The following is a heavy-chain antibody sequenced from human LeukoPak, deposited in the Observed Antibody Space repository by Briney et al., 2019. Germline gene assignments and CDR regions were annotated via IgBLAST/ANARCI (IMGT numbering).Heavy chain of an antibody. CDR3: AIPYPPASRIAVAGTFVDAFDI. CDR2: INPNSGGT. D-gene: IGHD6-19*01. Sequence: GASVKVSCKASGYTFTGYYMHWVRQAPGQGLEWMGWINPNSGGTNYAQKFQGRVTMTRDTSISTAYMELSRLRSDDTAVYYCAIPYPPASRIAVAGTFVDAFDIWGQGTMVTVSS. CDR1: GYTFTGYY. V-gene: IGHV1-2*02. J-gene: IGHJ3*02.